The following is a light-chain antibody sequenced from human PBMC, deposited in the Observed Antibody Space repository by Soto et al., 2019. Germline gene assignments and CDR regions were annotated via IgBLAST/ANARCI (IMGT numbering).Light chain of an antibody. Sequence: QSALTQPASVSGSPGQSITISCTGTSSDVGGYKYVSWYQQHPGKAPKLMIYDVSNRPSGVSNRFSGSKSGNTASLTISWPQAEDEADYYCSSYTSSSTLVFGGGTQLTVL. CDR3: SSYTSSSTLV. CDR1: SSDVGGYKY. J-gene: IGLJ7*01. CDR2: DVS. V-gene: IGLV2-14*03.